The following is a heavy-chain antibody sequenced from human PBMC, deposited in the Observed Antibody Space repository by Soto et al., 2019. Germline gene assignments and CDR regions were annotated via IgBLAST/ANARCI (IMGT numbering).Heavy chain of an antibody. V-gene: IGHV3-48*02. Sequence: GGSLRLSCAASGFTFSSYSMNWVRQAPGKGLEWVSYISSSSSTIYYADSVKGRFTISRDNAKNSLYLQMNSLRDEGTAVYYCARVRCTTIFGEVSSSDCWGQGTVVAVAS. CDR2: ISSSSSTI. CDR1: GFTFSSYS. CDR3: ARVRCTTIFGEVSSSDC. D-gene: IGHD3-16*01. J-gene: IGHJ4*02.